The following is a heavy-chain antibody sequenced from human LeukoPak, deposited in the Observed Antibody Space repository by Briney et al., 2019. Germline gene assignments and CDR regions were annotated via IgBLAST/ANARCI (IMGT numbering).Heavy chain of an antibody. CDR1: GGTLRSYA. D-gene: IGHD6-19*01. CDR2: ISAYNGNT. J-gene: IGHJ3*01. CDR3: ARARAVAGYDAFDF. V-gene: IGHV1-18*01. Sequence: GASVKVSCKASGGTLRSYAISWVRQAPGQGLEWMGWISAYNGNTNYAQKLQGRVTMTTDTSTSTAYMELRSLRSDDTAVYYCARARAVAGYDAFDFWGQGTMVTVSS.